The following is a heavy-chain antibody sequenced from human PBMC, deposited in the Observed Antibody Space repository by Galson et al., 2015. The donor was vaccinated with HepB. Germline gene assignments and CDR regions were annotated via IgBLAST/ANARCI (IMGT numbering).Heavy chain of an antibody. CDR3: ARGEMIDDYYDSSGYLDY. V-gene: IGHV3-33*08. D-gene: IGHD3-22*01. CDR1: GFTFSSYG. J-gene: IGHJ4*02. Sequence: SLRLSCAASGFTFSSYGMHWVRQAPGKGLEWVAVIWYDGSNKYYADSVKGRFTISRDNSKNTLYLQMNSLRAEDTAVYYCARGEMIDDYYDSSGYLDYWGQGTLVTVSS. CDR2: IWYDGSNK.